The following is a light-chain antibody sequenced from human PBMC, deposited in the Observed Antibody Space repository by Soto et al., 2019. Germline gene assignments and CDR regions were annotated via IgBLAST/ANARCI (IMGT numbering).Light chain of an antibody. CDR3: ASYTVSGTLI. V-gene: IGLV2-14*01. CDR2: EVT. CDR1: SNDVGGYDY. J-gene: IGLJ2*01. Sequence: QSALTQPASVSGSPGLSITISCTGTSNDVGGYDYVSWYRQHPDRAPRLLIYEVTNRPSGISDRFSGSRSGNTASLTISGLQADDEAYYYCASYTVSGTLIFGGGTKLTVL.